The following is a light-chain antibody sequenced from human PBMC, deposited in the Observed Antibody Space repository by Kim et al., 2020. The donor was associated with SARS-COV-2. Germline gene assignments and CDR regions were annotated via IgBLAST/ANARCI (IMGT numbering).Light chain of an antibody. V-gene: IGLV2-23*02. J-gene: IGLJ3*02. CDR2: YVN. CDR3: SSYANAPTYWV. CDR1: SSNVGSYNL. Sequence: QSITIYCNGSSSNVGSYNLVSWYQQQPGQDPKLMIYYVNYRPSGVSDRFSGSKSGHTASLTISGLQAEDEADYYCSSYANAPTYWVFGGGTQLTVL.